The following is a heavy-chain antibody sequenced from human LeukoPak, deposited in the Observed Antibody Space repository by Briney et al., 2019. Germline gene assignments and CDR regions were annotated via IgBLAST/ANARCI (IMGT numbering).Heavy chain of an antibody. CDR2: IYTSGST. V-gene: IGHV4-4*07. Sequence: SETLSLTCTVSGGSISSYYWSWIRQPAGKGLEWIGRIYTSGSTNYNPSLKSRVTMSVDTSKNQFSLKLSSVTAADTAVYYCARDYYAWGYSSNWYRWFDPWGQGTLVTVSS. D-gene: IGHD6-13*01. J-gene: IGHJ5*02. CDR3: ARDYYAWGYSSNWYRWFDP. CDR1: GGSISSYY.